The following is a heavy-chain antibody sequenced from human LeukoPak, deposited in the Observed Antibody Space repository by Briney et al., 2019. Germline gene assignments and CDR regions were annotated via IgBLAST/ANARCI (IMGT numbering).Heavy chain of an antibody. D-gene: IGHD2-21*02. CDR3: AREVYCGGDCYWDWYFDL. Sequence: PSETLSLTCVVSGASISSYSWSWIRQPPGKRLEWIGDIYYSGSTNYNPSLKSRVTISVDTSKNQFSLKLSSVTAADTAVYYCAREVYCGGDCYWDWYFDLWGRGTLVTVSS. V-gene: IGHV4-59*01. J-gene: IGHJ2*01. CDR1: GASISSYS. CDR2: IYYSGST.